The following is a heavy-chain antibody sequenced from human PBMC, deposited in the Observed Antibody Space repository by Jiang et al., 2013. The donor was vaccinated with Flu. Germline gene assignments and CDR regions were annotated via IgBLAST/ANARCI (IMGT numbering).Heavy chain of an antibody. CDR2: IYWDDDK. CDR3: ARMRYCSSTSCYSP. CDR1: GFSLSTSGVG. D-gene: IGHD2-2*01. Sequence: KPTQTLTLTCTFSGFSLSTSGVGVGWIRQPPGKALEWLALIYWDDDKRYSPSLKSRLTITKDTSKNQVVLTMTNMDPVDTATYYCARMRYCSSTSCYSPWGQGTLVTVSS. J-gene: IGHJ5*02. V-gene: IGHV2-5*02.